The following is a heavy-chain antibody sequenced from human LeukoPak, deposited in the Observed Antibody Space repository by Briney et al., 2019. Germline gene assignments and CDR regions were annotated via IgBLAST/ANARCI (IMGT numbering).Heavy chain of an antibody. Sequence: GGSLRLSCAASGFTFSSYAMSWVRQAPGEGLEWVSTISGSGGSTYYADSVKGRFTISRDDSKNTLYLQMNSLRAEDTALYYCAKLGTRYYDFWSGMNWFDPWGQGTLVTVSS. CDR1: GFTFSSYA. V-gene: IGHV3-23*01. CDR3: AKLGTRYYDFWSGMNWFDP. D-gene: IGHD3-3*01. J-gene: IGHJ5*02. CDR2: ISGSGGST.